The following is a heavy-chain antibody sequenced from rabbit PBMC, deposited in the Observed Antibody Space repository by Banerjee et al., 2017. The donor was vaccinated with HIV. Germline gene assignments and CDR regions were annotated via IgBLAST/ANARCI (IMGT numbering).Heavy chain of an antibody. CDR2: IHTGGSGVT. V-gene: IGHV1S40*01. Sequence: QSLEESGGGLVKPGASLTLTCTASGFTLSSNAMCWVRQAPGKRPEWIARIHTGGSGVTDYASWAKGRFTGSKTSSTTVTLQMTSLTAADTATYFCARDYVGGGGYAYANGFKLWGQGTLVTVS. D-gene: IGHD6-1*01. CDR1: GFTLSSNA. CDR3: ARDYVGGGGYAYANGFKL. J-gene: IGHJ4*01.